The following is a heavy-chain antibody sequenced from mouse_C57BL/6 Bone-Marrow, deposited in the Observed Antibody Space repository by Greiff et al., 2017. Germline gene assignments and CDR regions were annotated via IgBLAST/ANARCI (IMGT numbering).Heavy chain of an antibody. CDR3: TRSLIYYGTNY. V-gene: IGHV14-2*01. CDR1: GFNIKGYY. J-gene: IGHJ2*01. D-gene: IGHD1-1*01. Sequence: VQLQQSGAELVKPGASVKLSCTASGFNIKGYYIHWVKQRTEQGLEWIGRIDPEDGETKYAPKFQDKATITADTSSNTAYLQLSSLTSEDTAVYYCTRSLIYYGTNYWGQGTTLTVSS. CDR2: IDPEDGET.